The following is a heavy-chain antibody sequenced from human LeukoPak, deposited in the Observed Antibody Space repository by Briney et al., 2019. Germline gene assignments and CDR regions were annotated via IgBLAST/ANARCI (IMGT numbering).Heavy chain of an antibody. CDR3: ARDSDAPGDY. V-gene: IGHV3-30-3*01. Sequence: GRSLRLSCAASGFTFSSYAMHWVRQAPGKGLEWVAVISYDGSNKYYADSVKGRFTISRDNSKNTLYLQINSLRAEDTAVYYCARDSDAPGDYWGQGTLVTVSS. CDR2: ISYDGSNK. CDR1: GFTFSSYA. J-gene: IGHJ4*02.